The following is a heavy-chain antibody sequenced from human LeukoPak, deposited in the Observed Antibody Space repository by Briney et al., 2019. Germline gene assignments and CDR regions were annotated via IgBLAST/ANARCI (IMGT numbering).Heavy chain of an antibody. V-gene: IGHV4-4*07. CDR2: IYTSGST. D-gene: IGHD2-21*01. CDR1: GGSISSYY. CDR3: ARFTTHWRYSQGGWFDP. J-gene: IGHJ5*02. Sequence: SETLSLTCTVSGGSISSYYWSWIRQPAGKGLEWIGRIYTSGSTNYNPSLKSRVTISVDTSKNQFSLKLSSVTAADTAVYYCARFTTHWRYSQGGWFDPWGQGTLVTVSS.